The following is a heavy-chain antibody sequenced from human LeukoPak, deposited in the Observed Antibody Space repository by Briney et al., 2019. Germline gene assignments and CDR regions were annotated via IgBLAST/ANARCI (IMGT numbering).Heavy chain of an antibody. V-gene: IGHV3-11*04. CDR2: ISSSGSTI. CDR3: ARDLHYYDSSGYYPAGY. Sequence: GGSLRLSCAASGFTFSDYYMSWIRQAPGKGLEWVSYISSSGSTIYYADSVKGRFTISRDNAKNSLYLQMNSPRAEDTAVYCCARDLHYYDSSGYYPAGYWGQGTLVTVSS. J-gene: IGHJ4*02. D-gene: IGHD3-22*01. CDR1: GFTFSDYY.